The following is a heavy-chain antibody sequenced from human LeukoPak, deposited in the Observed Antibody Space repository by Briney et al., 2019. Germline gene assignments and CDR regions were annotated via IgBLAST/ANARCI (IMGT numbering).Heavy chain of an antibody. J-gene: IGHJ4*02. CDR2: IRSKVYGGTP. V-gene: IGHV3-49*04. CDR3: TRDQTPYY. Sequence: GRSVSLSCIAWGFTFGDYAMTWARQARGKGLVGVGFIRSKVYGGTPEYAASVKGRFTISRDDSKGIAYLQMNSLKTEDTAMYYCTRDQTPYYWGQGALVTVSS. CDR1: GFTFGDYA.